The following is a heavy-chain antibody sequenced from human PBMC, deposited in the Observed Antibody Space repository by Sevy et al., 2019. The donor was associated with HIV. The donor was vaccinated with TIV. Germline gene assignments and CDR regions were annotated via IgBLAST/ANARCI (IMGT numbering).Heavy chain of an antibody. CDR1: GFTFSSYA. CDR3: AKDVYDSSGYYPMGAFDI. V-gene: IGHV3-23*01. J-gene: IGHJ3*02. D-gene: IGHD3-22*01. Sequence: GGSLRLSCAASGFTFSSYAMSWVRQAPGKGLEWVSAISGSGYLTYYTDSVKGRFTISRDNSKNTLYLQMNSLRAEDTAVYYCAKDVYDSSGYYPMGAFDIWGQGTMVTVSS. CDR2: ISGSGYLT.